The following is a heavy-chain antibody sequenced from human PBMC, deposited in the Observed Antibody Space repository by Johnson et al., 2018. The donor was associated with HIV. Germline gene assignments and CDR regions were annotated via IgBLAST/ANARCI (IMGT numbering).Heavy chain of an antibody. CDR2: ISGSGGST. J-gene: IGHJ3*02. Sequence: VQLVESGGGLVKPGGSLRLSCAASGFTFSDYYMSWIRQAPGKGLEWVSAISGSGGSTYYADSVKGRFTISRDNSKNTLYLQMNSLRVEDTAVYYCATYTSMITMYVEIKGGAFDIWGQGTMVTVSS. V-gene: IGHV3-23*04. CDR3: ATYTSMITMYVEIKGGAFDI. D-gene: IGHD3-16*01. CDR1: GFTFSDYY.